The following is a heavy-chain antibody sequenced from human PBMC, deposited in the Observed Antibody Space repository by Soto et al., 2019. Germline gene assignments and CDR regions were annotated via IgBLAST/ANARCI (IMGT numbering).Heavy chain of an antibody. J-gene: IGHJ6*02. Sequence: GASVKVSCKASGYTFTGYYMHWVRQAPGQGLEWMGWINPNSGGTNYAQKFQGRVTMTRDTSISTAYMELSRLRSDDTAVYYCARXTKTQWLGGHYYYGMDVWGQGATVTVSS. CDR2: INPNSGGT. CDR3: ARXTKTQWLGGHYYYGMDV. CDR1: GYTFTGYY. V-gene: IGHV1-2*02. D-gene: IGHD6-19*01.